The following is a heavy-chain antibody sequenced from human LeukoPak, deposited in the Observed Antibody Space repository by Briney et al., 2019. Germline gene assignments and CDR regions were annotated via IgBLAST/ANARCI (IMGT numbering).Heavy chain of an antibody. CDR2: IYYSGST. J-gene: IGHJ4*02. CDR3: ARDGIYNWND. V-gene: IGHV4-39*07. Sequence: PSETLSLTCTVSGGSISSSSYYWGWIRQPPGKGLEWIGSIYYSGSTYYNPSLKSRVTISVDTSKNQFSLKLSSVTAADTAVYYCARDGIYNWNDWGQGTLVTVSS. D-gene: IGHD1-20*01. CDR1: GGSISSSSYY.